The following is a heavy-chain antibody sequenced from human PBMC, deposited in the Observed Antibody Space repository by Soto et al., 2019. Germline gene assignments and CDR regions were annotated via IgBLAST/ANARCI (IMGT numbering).Heavy chain of an antibody. J-gene: IGHJ6*02. CDR2: IIPIFGTA. CDR3: ARVNENTIFGVVHYGMDV. V-gene: IGHV1-69*13. D-gene: IGHD3-3*01. CDR1: GGTFSSYA. Sequence: SVKVSCKASGGTFSSYAISWVRQAPGQGLEWMGGIIPIFGTANYAQKFQGRVTITADESTSTAYMELSSLRSEDTAVYYCARVNENTIFGVVHYGMDVWGQGTTVTVSS.